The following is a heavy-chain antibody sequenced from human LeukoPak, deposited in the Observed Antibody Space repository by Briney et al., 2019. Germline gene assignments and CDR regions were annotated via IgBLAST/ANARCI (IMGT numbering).Heavy chain of an antibody. V-gene: IGHV1-8*03. J-gene: IGHJ4*02. CDR2: MNPNSGNT. CDR3: ATNPSSYPFDY. D-gene: IGHD5-18*01. Sequence: ASVKVSCKASGYTFTSYDINWVRQATGQGLEWMGWMNPNSGNTGYAQKFQGRVTITRNTSISTAYMELSSLRSEDTAVYYCATNPSSYPFDYWGQGTLVTVSS. CDR1: GYTFTSYD.